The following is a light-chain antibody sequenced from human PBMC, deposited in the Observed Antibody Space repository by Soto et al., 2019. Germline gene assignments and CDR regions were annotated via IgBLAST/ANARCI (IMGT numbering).Light chain of an antibody. CDR3: CSYAGSSTV. CDR2: EGS. V-gene: IGLV2-23*01. Sequence: QSALTQPASVSGSPGQSITISCTGTSSDVGSYNLVSWYQQHPGKAPKLMIYEGSKWPSGVSNRFSGSKSGNTASLTISGLQADDEADCYCCSYAGSSTVFGGGTQLTVL. CDR1: SSDVGSYNL. J-gene: IGLJ2*01.